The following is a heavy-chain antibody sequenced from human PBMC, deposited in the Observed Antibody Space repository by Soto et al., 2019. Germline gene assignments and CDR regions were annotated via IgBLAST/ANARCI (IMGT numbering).Heavy chain of an antibody. D-gene: IGHD3-10*01. CDR3: AHPSNTYYHGSRVFDI. CDR1: GFSLSTSGVG. V-gene: IGHV2-5*02. CDR2: IYWDDDK. J-gene: IGHJ3*02. Sequence: GSGPTLVNPTQTLTLTCTFSGFSLSTSGVGVGWIRQPPGKALEWLALIYWDDDKRYSPSLKSRLTITKDTSKNQVVLTMTNMDPVDTATYYCAHPSNTYYHGSRVFDIWGQGTMVTVS.